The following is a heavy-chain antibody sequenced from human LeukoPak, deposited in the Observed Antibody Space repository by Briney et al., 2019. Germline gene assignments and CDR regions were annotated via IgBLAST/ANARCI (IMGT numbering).Heavy chain of an antibody. CDR2: IPYDGSNK. V-gene: IGHV3-30*04. D-gene: IGHD6-19*01. CDR3: ARDRISGGGWSPGVDL. J-gene: IGHJ4*02. CDR1: GFTFSSYP. Sequence: GRSPRLSCAASGFTFSSYPMQWVRQAPGKGLDGWPVIPYDGSNKYYTDSVKGRFTISRDNSKNTLYLEMNSLRAEDTAVYYCARDRISGGGWSPGVDLWGQGTLVAVST.